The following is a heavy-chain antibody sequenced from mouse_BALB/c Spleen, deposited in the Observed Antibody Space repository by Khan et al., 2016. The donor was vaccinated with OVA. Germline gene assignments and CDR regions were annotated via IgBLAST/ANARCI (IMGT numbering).Heavy chain of an antibody. CDR1: GYSITSDYA. V-gene: IGHV3-2*02. CDR3: ARIKGGDFDY. J-gene: IGHJ2*01. CDR2: ISYSGNT. Sequence: VQLKESGPGLVKPSQSLSLTCTVTGYSITSDYAWNWIRQFPGNNLEWMGYISYSGNTKYTPSLKSRISITRDTSKNQFFLQLNSVTIEDTATYYCARIKGGDFDYGGQGTTLTVSS.